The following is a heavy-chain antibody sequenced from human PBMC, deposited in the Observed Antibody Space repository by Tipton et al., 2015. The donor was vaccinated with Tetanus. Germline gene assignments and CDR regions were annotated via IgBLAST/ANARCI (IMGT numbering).Heavy chain of an antibody. CDR2: LNPKSGSA. V-gene: IGHV1-8*02. D-gene: IGHD2-2*01. J-gene: IGHJ6*02. Sequence: QSGPEVKKPGASVKVSCKASGYTFTNYGLNWVRKAAGRGFEWMGWLNPKSGSAAYAPRFQGRVTMTTNTSITTAFMEVASLTYEDTAVYYCASGSSIRHGLDVWGHGTSVTVSS. CDR1: GYTFTNYG. CDR3: ASGSSIRHGLDV.